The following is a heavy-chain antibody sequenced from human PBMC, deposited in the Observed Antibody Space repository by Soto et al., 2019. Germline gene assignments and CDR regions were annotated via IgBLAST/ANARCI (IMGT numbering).Heavy chain of an antibody. D-gene: IGHD3-16*01. CDR1: GGSISSGDYY. CDR2: IYYSGST. V-gene: IGHV4-30-4*01. Sequence: QVQLQESGPGLVKPSQTLSLTCTVSGGSISSGDYYWSWIRQPPGKGLEWIGYIYYSGSTYYNPSLQSRVTLSVDTSKNQFSLKLSSVTAADTAVYYCARLASGWERGYYYGMDVWGQGTTVTVSS. CDR3: ARLASGWERGYYYGMDV. J-gene: IGHJ6*02.